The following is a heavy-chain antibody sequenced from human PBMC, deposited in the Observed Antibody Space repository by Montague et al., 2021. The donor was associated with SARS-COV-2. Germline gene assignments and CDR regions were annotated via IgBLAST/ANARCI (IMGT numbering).Heavy chain of an antibody. D-gene: IGHD2-21*01. V-gene: IGHV4-59*01. CDR1: EGSINNYY. Sequence: SETLSLTCTVYEGSINNYYWSWIRQPPGKGLEWIGDIYYSGSTNYNPSLKSRVTISADTSKNQFSLKLSSVTAADTAVYDCARGGGHFADYYYYDMDVWGQGTTVTVSS. J-gene: IGHJ6*02. CDR3: ARGGGHFADYYYYDMDV. CDR2: IYYSGST.